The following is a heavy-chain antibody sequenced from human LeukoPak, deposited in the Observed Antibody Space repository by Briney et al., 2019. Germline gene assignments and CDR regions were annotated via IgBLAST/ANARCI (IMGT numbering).Heavy chain of an antibody. V-gene: IGHV4-34*01. CDR1: GGSFSGYY. Sequence: SETLSLTCAVYGGSFSGYYWSWIRQPPGKGLEWIGEINHSGSTNYNPSLKSPVTISVDTSKNKFSLKLSSVTAADTAVYYCARPIFRYGFGEDYWGQGTLVTVSS. CDR3: ARPIFRYGFGEDY. D-gene: IGHD5-18*01. J-gene: IGHJ4*02. CDR2: INHSGST.